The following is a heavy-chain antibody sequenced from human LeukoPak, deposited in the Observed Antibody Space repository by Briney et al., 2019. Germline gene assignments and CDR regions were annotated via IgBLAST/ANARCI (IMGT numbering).Heavy chain of an antibody. D-gene: IGHD6-13*01. J-gene: IGHJ5*02. V-gene: IGHV1-2*02. Sequence: ASVKVSCKASGYTFTGYYMHWVRQAPGQGLEWIGWINPNSGGTNYAQKFQGRVTMTRDTSISTAYMELSRLRSDDTAVYYCATVYSSSWYGNWFDPWGQGTLVTVSS. CDR1: GYTFTGYY. CDR2: INPNSGGT. CDR3: ATVYSSSWYGNWFDP.